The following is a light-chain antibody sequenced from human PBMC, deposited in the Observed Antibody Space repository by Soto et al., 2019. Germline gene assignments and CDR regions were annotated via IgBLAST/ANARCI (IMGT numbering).Light chain of an antibody. CDR2: DAS. V-gene: IGKV3-15*01. CDR1: QDVGSR. CDR3: QQYNNWPPWT. J-gene: IGKJ1*01. Sequence: EIVMAQSPANLSVSPGERATLSYRASQDVGSRLAWYQQKPGQGPRLLIYDASTRATGIPARFSGSGSGTEFTLSISSLQSEDFGVYYCQQYNNWPPWTFGQGSKVEIK.